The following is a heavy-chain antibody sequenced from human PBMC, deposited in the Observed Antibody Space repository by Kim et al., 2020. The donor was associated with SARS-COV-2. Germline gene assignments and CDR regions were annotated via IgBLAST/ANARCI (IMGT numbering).Heavy chain of an antibody. CDR2: IWFDGSDK. CDR3: ARGPHYDSWSGYSDYYYGMDV. Sequence: GGSLRLSCSASGFTFNTYGMHWVRQAPGKGLEWVAVIWFDGSDKYYADSVKGRFTISRDNSKDTLYLQMRSLRAEDTAVYYCARGPHYDSWSGYSDYYYGMDVCGQGTTVTVSS. CDR1: GFTFNTYG. J-gene: IGHJ6*02. V-gene: IGHV3-33*01. D-gene: IGHD3-3*01.